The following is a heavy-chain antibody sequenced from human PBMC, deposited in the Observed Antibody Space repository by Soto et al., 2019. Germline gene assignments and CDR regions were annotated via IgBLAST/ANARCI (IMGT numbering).Heavy chain of an antibody. D-gene: IGHD6-13*01. Sequence: QVQLVESGGGAVQPGRSLRLSCAASGFTFSSHAMHWVRQAPGKGLECVAIISYDGSNKYYGDSVRGRLTISRDNSKNTIYLQMNCLGAEDTAVYYCARDQTGITTTGGGRIDYWGQGTLVTVSS. CDR3: ARDQTGITTTGGGRIDY. J-gene: IGHJ4*02. CDR1: GFTFSSHA. V-gene: IGHV3-30-3*01. CDR2: ISYDGSNK.